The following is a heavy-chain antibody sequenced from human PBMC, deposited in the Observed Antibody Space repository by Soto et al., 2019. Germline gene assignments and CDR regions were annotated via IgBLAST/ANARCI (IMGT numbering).Heavy chain of an antibody. CDR2: IYNSGYS. Sequence: QVQLQESGPGLVKASETLSLTCSVSGGSISTFYWTWIRQRPGKGLEWIAYIYNSGYSNYNPSLGGRDTISLDTSKTQFSLKRNSVSAADTAVYYCARQVGGGSGDSCDAGPWGQGILVTVSS. V-gene: IGHV4-59*08. CDR3: ARQVGGGSGDSCDAGP. D-gene: IGHD2-21*02. J-gene: IGHJ5*02. CDR1: GGSISTFY.